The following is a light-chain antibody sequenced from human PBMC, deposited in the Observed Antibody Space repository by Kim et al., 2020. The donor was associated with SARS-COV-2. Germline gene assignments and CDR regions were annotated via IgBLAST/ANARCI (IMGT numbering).Light chain of an antibody. V-gene: IGKV3-20*01. CDR2: GAS. J-gene: IGKJ4*01. CDR3: QQYGSSPLT. CDR1: TGGMSSC. Sequence: SPGERGTPACRACTGGMSSCLAWDQQKSGQAPRLLIYGASSRATGIPDTFSGSGSGTDFTLTISRLEPEDFAVYYCQQYGSSPLTFGGGTKVDIK.